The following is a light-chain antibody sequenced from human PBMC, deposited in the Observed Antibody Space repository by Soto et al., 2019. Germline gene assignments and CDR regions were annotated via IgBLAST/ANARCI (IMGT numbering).Light chain of an antibody. CDR3: QQSYSTLPLT. CDR2: AAS. CDR1: QSISSY. J-gene: IGKJ4*01. Sequence: DIQMTQSPSSLSASVGDRVTITCRASQSISSYLNWYQQKPGKVPKLLIYAASSLQSGVPSRFSGSGSGTDFTLTISSLQPEDFATYYCQQSYSTLPLTFGGGTKVDI. V-gene: IGKV1-39*01.